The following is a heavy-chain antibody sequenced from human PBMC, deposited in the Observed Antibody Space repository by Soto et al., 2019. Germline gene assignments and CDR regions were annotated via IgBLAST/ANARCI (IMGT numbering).Heavy chain of an antibody. V-gene: IGHV3-23*01. D-gene: IGHD1-26*01. CDR3: AKSLIGGSYEPFDY. J-gene: IGHJ4*02. CDR2: ISGSGGST. Sequence: PGGSLRLPCAASGFTFSSYAMSWVRQAPGKGLEWVSAISGSGGSTYYADSVKGRFTISRDNSKNTLYLQMNSLRAEDTAVYYSAKSLIGGSYEPFDYWGQGTLVTVSS. CDR1: GFTFSSYA.